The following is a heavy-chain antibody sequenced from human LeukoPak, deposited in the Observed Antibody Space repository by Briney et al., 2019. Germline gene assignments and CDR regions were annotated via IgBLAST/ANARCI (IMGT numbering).Heavy chain of an antibody. CDR2: ITSSGSTI. V-gene: IGHV3-48*03. CDR3: ARARCGDDCFPPYYFDY. J-gene: IGHJ4*02. CDR1: RFTFNIYE. Sequence: GGSLRLSCAASRFTFNIYEMNWVRQAPGKGLEWVSYITSSGSTIHYADSVKGRFTISRDNAKNSLYLQLSSLRAEDTAVYYCARARCGDDCFPPYYFDYWGQGTLVTVSS. D-gene: IGHD2-21*02.